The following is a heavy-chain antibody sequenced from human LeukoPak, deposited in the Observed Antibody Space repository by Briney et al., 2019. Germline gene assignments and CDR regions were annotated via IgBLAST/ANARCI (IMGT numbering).Heavy chain of an antibody. CDR2: VSGSGAST. Sequence: GGSLRLSCAASGFTFSSYSMNWVRQAPGKGLEWVSAVSGSGASTYYADSVKGRFTISRDNSKNTLYLQMNSLRAEDTAVYYCAKDPTTVTTTVDYWGQGTLVTVSS. J-gene: IGHJ4*02. V-gene: IGHV3-23*01. CDR1: GFTFSSYS. CDR3: AKDPTTVTTTVDY. D-gene: IGHD4-17*01.